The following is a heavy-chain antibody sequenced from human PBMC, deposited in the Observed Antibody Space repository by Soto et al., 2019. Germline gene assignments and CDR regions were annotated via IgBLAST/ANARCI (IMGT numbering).Heavy chain of an antibody. J-gene: IGHJ6*02. D-gene: IGHD2-8*01. CDR2: ISSSSSYI. Sequence: GGSLRLSCAASGFTFSGYIMNWVRQSPGKGLEWVSSISSSSSYIYYADSVKGRFTISRDNAKNSLYLQMNSLRAEDTAVYYCARVVGYCTNGVCYSLGYYYGMDVWGQATTVTVSS. CDR1: GFTFSGYI. V-gene: IGHV3-21*01. CDR3: ARVVGYCTNGVCYSLGYYYGMDV.